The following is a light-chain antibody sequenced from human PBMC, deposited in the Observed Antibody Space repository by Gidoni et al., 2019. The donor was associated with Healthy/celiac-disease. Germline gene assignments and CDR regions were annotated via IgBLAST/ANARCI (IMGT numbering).Light chain of an antibody. V-gene: IGLV3-1*01. Sequence: SYELTQPPSVSVSPGQTASITCSGDKLGDKYASWYQQKPGQSPVLVIYQDWKRPSGIPERFSGSNSGNTATLTISGTQAMDEADYYCQAWDSSVLFGGGTTLTVL. CDR2: QDW. J-gene: IGLJ3*02. CDR1: KLGDKY. CDR3: QAWDSSVL.